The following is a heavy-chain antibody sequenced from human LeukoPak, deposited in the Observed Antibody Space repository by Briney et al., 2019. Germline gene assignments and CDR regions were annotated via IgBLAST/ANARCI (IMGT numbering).Heavy chain of an antibody. CDR1: GGSINSYY. J-gene: IGHJ5*02. CDR2: IYYSGSA. D-gene: IGHD3-10*01. V-gene: IGHV4-59*01. CDR3: AREGGIGSGSYYNRFDP. Sequence: SETLSLTCTVSGGSINSYYWSWIRQPPGKGLEWIGYIYYSGSANYNPSLRGRVTISVDTSKNQFSLKLSSVTAADTAVYYCAREGGIGSGSYYNRFDPWGQGTLVTVSS.